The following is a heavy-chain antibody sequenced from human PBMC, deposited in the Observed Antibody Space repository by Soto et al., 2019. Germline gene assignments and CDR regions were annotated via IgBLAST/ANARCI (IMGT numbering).Heavy chain of an antibody. CDR2: IYYTGGT. CDR1: GGYINTDYD. V-gene: IGHV4-30-4*02. CDR3: ARQEAAMVLYYFDY. J-gene: IGHJ4*02. D-gene: IGHD5-18*01. Sequence: SETLCHTYTVSGGYINTDYDWSWIRQPPGKGLEWIGHIYYTGGTFYSPSLKSRLALSVDTSKNRFSLKLSSVTAADTAVYYCARQEAAMVLYYFDYWGQGTLVTVSS.